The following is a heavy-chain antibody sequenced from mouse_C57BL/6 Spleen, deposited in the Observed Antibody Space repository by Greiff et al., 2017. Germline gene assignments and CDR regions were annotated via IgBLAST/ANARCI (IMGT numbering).Heavy chain of an antibody. Sequence: EVQGVESGGGLVQPGGSLKLSCAASGFTFSDYYMYWVRQTPEKRLEWVAYISNGGGSTYYPDTLKGRFTISRDNAKNTLYLQMSRLKSEDTAMYYCARQRERAMDYWGQGTSVTVSS. CDR2: ISNGGGST. V-gene: IGHV5-12*01. CDR1: GFTFSDYY. J-gene: IGHJ4*01. CDR3: ARQRERAMDY.